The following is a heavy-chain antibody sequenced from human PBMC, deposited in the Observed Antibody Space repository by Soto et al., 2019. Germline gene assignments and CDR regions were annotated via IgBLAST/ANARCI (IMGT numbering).Heavy chain of an antibody. CDR1: GFTFSSYA. CDR2: ISGSGGLT. J-gene: IGHJ3*02. V-gene: IGHV3-23*01. D-gene: IGHD6-6*01. Sequence: EVQLLESGGGLVQPGGSLRLSCAASGFTFSSYAMSWVRQAPGKGLEWVSAISGSGGLTYNADSVKGRFTISRDNSKNTLFLQMNSLRAEDTAVYYCARRAFGSSRSFDIWGQGTMVTVSS. CDR3: ARRAFGSSRSFDI.